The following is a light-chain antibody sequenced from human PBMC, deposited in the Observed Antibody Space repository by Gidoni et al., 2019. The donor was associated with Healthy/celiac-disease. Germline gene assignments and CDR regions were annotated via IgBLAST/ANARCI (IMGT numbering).Light chain of an antibody. CDR2: AAS. CDR1: QSISSY. J-gene: IGKJ2*01. Sequence: IQMTQSPSSLSASVGDRVTITCRASQSISSYLNWYQQKPGKAPKLLIYAASSLQSGVPSRFSGSGSGTDFTLTISSLQPEDFATYYCQQSYSTPQKTFGQGTKLEIK. V-gene: IGKV1-39*01. CDR3: QQSYSTPQKT.